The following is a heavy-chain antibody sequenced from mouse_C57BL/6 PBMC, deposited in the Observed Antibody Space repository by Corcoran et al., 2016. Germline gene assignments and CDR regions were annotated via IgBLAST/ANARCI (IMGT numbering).Heavy chain of an antibody. D-gene: IGHD2-3*01. CDR3: ARWHDGYSKGFAY. Sequence: QVQLQQSGAELARPGASVKLSCKASGYTFTSYGISWVKQRTGQGLEWIGEIYPRSGNTYYNEKFKGKATLTADKSSSTAYMELRSLTSEDSAVYFCARWHDGYSKGFAYWGQGTLVTVSA. V-gene: IGHV1-81*01. J-gene: IGHJ3*01. CDR1: GYTFTSYG. CDR2: IYPRSGNT.